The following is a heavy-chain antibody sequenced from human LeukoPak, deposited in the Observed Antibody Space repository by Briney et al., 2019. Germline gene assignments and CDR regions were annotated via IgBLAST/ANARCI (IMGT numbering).Heavy chain of an antibody. D-gene: IGHD5-18*01. J-gene: IGHJ4*02. V-gene: IGHV5-51*01. CDR1: GSIFTSYW. CDR3: ARQTAMGRSGDY. CDR2: IDPSDSET. Sequence: PGASLQICSEASGSIFTSYWIGWVRQLPGKGLEWMGIIDPSDSETRYTPSFQGQVTISADKSLSTAYLQWNSLKASDTAMYYCARQTAMGRSGDYWGQGTLVTVSS.